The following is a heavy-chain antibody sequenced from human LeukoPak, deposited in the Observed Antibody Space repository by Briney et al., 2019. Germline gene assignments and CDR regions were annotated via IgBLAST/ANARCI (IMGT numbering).Heavy chain of an antibody. CDR2: IYYSGST. CDR1: GGSLSSSSYY. J-gene: IGHJ2*01. Sequence: PSETLSLTCTVSGGSLSSSSYYWGWVRQPPGKGLEWIGSIYYSGSTYYNPSLKSRVTISVDTSKNQFSLKLSSVTAADTAVYYCARYSYGHGEYWYFDLWGRGTLVTVSS. D-gene: IGHD5-18*01. CDR3: ARYSYGHGEYWYFDL. V-gene: IGHV4-39*01.